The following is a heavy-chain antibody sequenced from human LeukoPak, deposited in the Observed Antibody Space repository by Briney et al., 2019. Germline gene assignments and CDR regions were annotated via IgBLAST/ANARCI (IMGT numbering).Heavy chain of an antibody. Sequence: PSETLSLTCTVSGGSISSSSYSWGWIRQPPGKGLEWIGSIYYSGSTYYNPSLKSRVTISVDTSKNQFPLKLSSVTAADTAVYYCARVPMGYYDFWSGHYYFDYWGQGTLVTVSS. CDR2: IYYSGST. CDR3: ARVPMGYYDFWSGHYYFDY. D-gene: IGHD3-3*01. J-gene: IGHJ4*02. CDR1: GGSISSSSYS. V-gene: IGHV4-39*01.